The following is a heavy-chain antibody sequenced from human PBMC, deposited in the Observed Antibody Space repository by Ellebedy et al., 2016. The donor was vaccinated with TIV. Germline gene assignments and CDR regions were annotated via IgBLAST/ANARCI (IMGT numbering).Heavy chain of an antibody. D-gene: IGHD3-9*01. CDR1: GGSISSYY. CDR2: IYYSGST. CDR3: ARANILTGKGVDP. Sequence: GSLRLXXTVSGGSISSYYWSWIRQPPGKGLEWIGYIYYSGSTNYNPSLKSRVTISVDTSKNQFSLKLSSVTAADTAVYYCARANILTGKGVDPWGQGTLVTVSS. J-gene: IGHJ5*02. V-gene: IGHV4-59*01.